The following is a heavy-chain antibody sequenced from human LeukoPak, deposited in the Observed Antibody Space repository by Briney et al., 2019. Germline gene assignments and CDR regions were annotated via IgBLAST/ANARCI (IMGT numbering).Heavy chain of an antibody. D-gene: IGHD2-2*01. CDR3: ATSRGYCSSTSCRDDYYFDY. V-gene: IGHV1-46*01. CDR1: EYTFTNYY. Sequence: ASVKVSCKASEYTFTNYYMHWVRQAPGQGLEWMGIINPSAGSTSNALKFQGRLTMTRDTSTSTVYMELSSLRSDDTAVYYCATSRGYCSSTSCRDDYYFDYWGQGTLVTVSS. J-gene: IGHJ4*02. CDR2: INPSAGST.